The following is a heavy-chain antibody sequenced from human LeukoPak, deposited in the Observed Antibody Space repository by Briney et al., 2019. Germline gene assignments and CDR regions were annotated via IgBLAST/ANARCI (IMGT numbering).Heavy chain of an antibody. D-gene: IGHD3-10*01. V-gene: IGHV4-59*08. CDR1: GGSMSRYY. J-gene: IGHJ3*02. CDR2: IYYSGST. CDR3: ARRAYGVEGSTFGI. Sequence: PSETLSLTCTVSGGSMSRYYWSWMRQTPGKGLEYIGYIYYSGSTNYNPSLKSRVIISVHTSNNQSSLKLSSVTAADTAVYYCARRAYGVEGSTFGIWGQGTMVTVSS.